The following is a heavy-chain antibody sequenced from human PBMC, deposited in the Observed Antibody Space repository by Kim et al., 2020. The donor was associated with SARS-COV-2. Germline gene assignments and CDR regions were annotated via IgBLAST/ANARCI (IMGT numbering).Heavy chain of an antibody. Sequence: GGSLRLSCAASGFTFSDHYMDWVRQAPGKGLEWVGRIRNKLNSYTTEYAASVRGRFTISRDDSKDSLYLQINTLKIEDTAVYYCARPTGSGSYYGDFDYWGQGTLVTASS. CDR2: IRNKLNSYTT. CDR1: GFTFSDHY. CDR3: ARPTGSGSYYGDFDY. D-gene: IGHD3-10*01. J-gene: IGHJ4*02. V-gene: IGHV3-72*01.